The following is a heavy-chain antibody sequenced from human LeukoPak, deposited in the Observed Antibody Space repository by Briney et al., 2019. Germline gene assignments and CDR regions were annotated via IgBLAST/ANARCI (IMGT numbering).Heavy chain of an antibody. J-gene: IGHJ5*02. CDR1: GFTFSSYA. CDR2: ISYDGSNK. V-gene: IGHV3-30-3*01. Sequence: GGSLRLSCAASGFTFSSYAMHWVRQAPGKGLEWVAVISYDGSNKYYADSVKGRFTISRDNSKNTLYLQMNSLRAEDTAVYYCAKDFGTYSSRFPYNWFDPWGQGTLVTVSS. D-gene: IGHD6-13*01. CDR3: AKDFGTYSSRFPYNWFDP.